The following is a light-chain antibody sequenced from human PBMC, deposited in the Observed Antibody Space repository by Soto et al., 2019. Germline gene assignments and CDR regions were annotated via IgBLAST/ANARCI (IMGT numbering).Light chain of an antibody. CDR1: SSDVGGYNY. CDR3: CSYAGSYTEV. CDR2: DVT. J-gene: IGLJ1*01. V-gene: IGLV2-11*01. Sequence: QSALTQPRSVSGSPGQSVTISCTGTSSDVGGYNYVSWYQQHSGTAPKLMIYDVTKRPSGVPDRFSGSKSGNTASLTISGLQADYEADYYCCSYAGSYTEVFGTGTQLTVL.